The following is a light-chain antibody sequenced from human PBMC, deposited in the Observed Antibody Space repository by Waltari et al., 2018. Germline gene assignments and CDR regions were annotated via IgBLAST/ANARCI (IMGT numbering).Light chain of an antibody. J-gene: IGLJ3*02. CDR1: TIGRKS. CDR3: QSYDTSLSVV. Sequence: SYVLTQSPSVSVTPGETARLTCGGDTIGRKSVHWYQQRPGQAPVMVMHYNSDRPSGIPERFSGSNSGNTATLTITRVEAGDEADYYCQSYDTSLSVVFGGGTKVTVL. CDR2: YNS. V-gene: IGLV3-21*01.